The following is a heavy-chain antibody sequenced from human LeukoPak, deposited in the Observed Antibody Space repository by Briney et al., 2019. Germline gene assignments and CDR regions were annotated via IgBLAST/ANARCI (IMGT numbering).Heavy chain of an antibody. V-gene: IGHV1-18*01. CDR1: GYTFTSYG. J-gene: IGHJ4*02. D-gene: IGHD6-6*01. Sequence: ASVKVSCKASGYTFTSYGISWVRQAPGQGLEWMGWISAYNGNTNYAQKLQGRVTMTTHTSTSTAYMELRSLRSDHTAVYYCERGVHSSSSFDYWGQGTLVTVSS. CDR2: ISAYNGNT. CDR3: ERGVHSSSSFDY.